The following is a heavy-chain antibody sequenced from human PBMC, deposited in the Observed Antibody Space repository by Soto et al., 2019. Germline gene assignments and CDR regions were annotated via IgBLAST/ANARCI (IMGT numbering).Heavy chain of an antibody. Sequence: GGSLRLSCAASGLPFNNYAMNWVRPAPGKGLEWVATISGTGGSTYYADSVKGRFTISRDNSKNTLYLQMNSLRVEETAVYYCAKDRLGGNFDYWGQGAQVTVSS. V-gene: IGHV3-23*01. CDR3: AKDRLGGNFDY. CDR1: GLPFNNYA. CDR2: ISGTGGST. J-gene: IGHJ4*02.